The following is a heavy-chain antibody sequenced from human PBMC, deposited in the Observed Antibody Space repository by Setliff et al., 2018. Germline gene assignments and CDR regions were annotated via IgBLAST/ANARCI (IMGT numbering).Heavy chain of an antibody. Sequence: GSLRLSCAASGFTFSNAWMSWVRQAPGKGLEWVSAIRNSGGGTYYADSVKGRFTISRDSSKNTLYLQMNSLRAEATAVSYCARAQAAYNWNYYVLGYWGQGTLVTVSS. V-gene: IGHV3-23*01. CDR2: IRNSGGGT. CDR3: ARAQAAYNWNYYVLGY. CDR1: GFTFSNAW. J-gene: IGHJ4*02. D-gene: IGHD1-7*01.